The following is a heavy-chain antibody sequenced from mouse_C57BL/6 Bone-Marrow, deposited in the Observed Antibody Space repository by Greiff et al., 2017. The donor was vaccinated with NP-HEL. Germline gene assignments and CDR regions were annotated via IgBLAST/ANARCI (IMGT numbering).Heavy chain of an antibody. CDR3: ARGRPTEYFDY. Sequence: QVQLKQSGAELARPGASVKLSCKASGYTFTSYGISWVKLRTGQGLEWIGEIYPRSGNTFYNEKFKGKATLTADKSSSTAYMERRSLTSEDSAVYFCARGRPTEYFDYWGKGTTLTVSS. V-gene: IGHV1-81*01. CDR1: GYTFTSYG. CDR2: IYPRSGNT. J-gene: IGHJ2*01.